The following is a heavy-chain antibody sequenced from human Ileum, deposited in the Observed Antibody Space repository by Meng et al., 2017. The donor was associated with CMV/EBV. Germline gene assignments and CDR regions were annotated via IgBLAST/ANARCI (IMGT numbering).Heavy chain of an antibody. CDR3: ARDLGATEDWFDS. Sequence: GESLKISCAASGFTFSSYRMHWVRQAPGKGLEWVAVISYDGSNKYYADSVKGRFTISRDNSKNTLYLQMNSLRAEDTAVYYCARDLGATEDWFDSWGQGTLVTVSS. CDR1: GFTFSSYR. J-gene: IGHJ5*01. CDR2: ISYDGSNK. D-gene: IGHD3-16*01. V-gene: IGHV3-30-3*01.